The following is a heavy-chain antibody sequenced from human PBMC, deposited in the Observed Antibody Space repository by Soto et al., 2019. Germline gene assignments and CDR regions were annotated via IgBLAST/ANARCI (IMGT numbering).Heavy chain of an antibody. Sequence: ASVKVSCKASGYTFTSYVISWVRQAPGQGLEWMGWISAYNGNTNYAQKLQGRVTMTTDTSTSTAYMELRSLRSDDTAVYYCASRITGTKGSNWFDPWGQGTLVTVSS. V-gene: IGHV1-18*01. CDR2: ISAYNGNT. D-gene: IGHD1-7*01. J-gene: IGHJ5*02. CDR3: ASRITGTKGSNWFDP. CDR1: GYTFTSYV.